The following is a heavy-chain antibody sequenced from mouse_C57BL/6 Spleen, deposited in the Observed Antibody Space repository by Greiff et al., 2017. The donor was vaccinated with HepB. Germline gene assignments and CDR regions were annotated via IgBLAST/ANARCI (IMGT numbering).Heavy chain of an antibody. CDR3: TRPDYYGSSPWFAY. CDR1: GYTFTDYE. CDR2: IDPETGGT. Sequence: QVQLQQPGAELVRPGASVTLSCKASGYTFTDYEMHWVKQTPVHGLEWIGAIDPETGGTAYNQKFKGKAILTADKSSSTAYMELRSLTSEDSAVYYCTRPDYYGSSPWFAYWGQGTLVTVSA. D-gene: IGHD1-1*01. J-gene: IGHJ3*01. V-gene: IGHV1-15*01.